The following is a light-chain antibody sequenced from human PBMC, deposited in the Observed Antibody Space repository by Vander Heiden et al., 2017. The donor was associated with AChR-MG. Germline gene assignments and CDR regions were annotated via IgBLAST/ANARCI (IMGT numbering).Light chain of an antibody. V-gene: IGLV2-11*01. Sequence: QSALTQPRSVSGSPGQSVTISCTGTSSDVVSYTQGSWYTQHPGKAPKLMIYDVSKRPSGVPDRFSGSKSGNTASLTISGLQAEDEADYYCCSYAGSYTFEVFGGGTKLTVL. J-gene: IGLJ2*01. CDR2: DVS. CDR1: SSDVVSYTQ. CDR3: CSYAGSYTFEV.